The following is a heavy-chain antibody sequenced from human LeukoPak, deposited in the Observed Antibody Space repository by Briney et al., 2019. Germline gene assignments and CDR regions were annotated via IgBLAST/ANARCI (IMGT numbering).Heavy chain of an antibody. V-gene: IGHV1-2*02. D-gene: IGHD5-18*01. CDR2: INPNSGGT. Sequence: ASVKVSCKASGYTFTGYYMHWVRQAPGQGLEWMGWINPNSGGTNYAQKFQGRVTMTRGTSISTAYMELSRLRSDDTAVYYCARGESWIQLWLTDYWGQGTLVTVSS. CDR1: GYTFTGYY. CDR3: ARGESWIQLWLTDY. J-gene: IGHJ4*02.